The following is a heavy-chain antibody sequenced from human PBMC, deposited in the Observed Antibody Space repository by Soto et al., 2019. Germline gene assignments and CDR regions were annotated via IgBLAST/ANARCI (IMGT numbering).Heavy chain of an antibody. CDR1: GFSLSGDGVG. CDR2: IYWDDDQ. Sequence: QITLKESGPTLVKPTQTLTLTCTVSGFSLSGDGVGVGWIRQPPGKALEWLALIYWDDDQRYSPSLKTRLTTTNDTSKNQVVLTMTNMDPVDTATSYYAHAYGGTSWPNDAFDIWGQGTVVTVSS. J-gene: IGHJ3*02. CDR3: AHAYGGTSWPNDAFDI. D-gene: IGHD2-2*01. V-gene: IGHV2-5*02.